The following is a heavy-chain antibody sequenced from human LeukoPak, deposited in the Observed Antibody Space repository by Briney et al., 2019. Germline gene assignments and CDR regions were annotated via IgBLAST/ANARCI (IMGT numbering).Heavy chain of an antibody. CDR2: IYYSGST. CDR3: ARGLTTVTKRPWFDP. D-gene: IGHD4-17*01. Sequence: ASETLSLTCTVSGGSISSGDYYWSWIRQPPGKGLEWIGYIYYSGSTNYNPSLKSRVTISVDTSKNQFSLKLSSVTAADTAVYYRARGLTTVTKRPWFDPWGQGTLVTVSS. V-gene: IGHV4-30-4*01. J-gene: IGHJ5*02. CDR1: GGSISSGDYY.